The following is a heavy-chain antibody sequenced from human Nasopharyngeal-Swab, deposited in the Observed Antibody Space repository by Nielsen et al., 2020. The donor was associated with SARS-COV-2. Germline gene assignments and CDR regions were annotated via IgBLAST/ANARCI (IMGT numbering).Heavy chain of an antibody. D-gene: IGHD2-2*01. V-gene: IGHV1-18*01. CDR2: ISAYNGNT. CDR1: DYTFTSYG. J-gene: IGHJ3*02. CDR3: ARVVPRGAFDI. Sequence: ASVKVSCKASDYTFTSYGISWVRQAPGQGLEWMGWISAYNGNTNYVQNLQGRVTMTTDTSTSTAYMELRSLRSDDTAMYYCARVVPRGAFDIWGQGTMVTVSS.